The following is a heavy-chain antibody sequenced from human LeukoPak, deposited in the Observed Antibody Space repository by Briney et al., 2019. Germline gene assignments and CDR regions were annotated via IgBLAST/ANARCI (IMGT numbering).Heavy chain of an antibody. CDR3: ARSLELRRWFDP. Sequence: SETLSLTCTVSGGSISSSTYYWDWIRQPPGKGLEWIGSIFYSGSTNYNPSLKSRVTISVDTSKNQFSLKLSSVTAADTAVYYCARSLELRRWFDPWGQGTLVTVSS. V-gene: IGHV4-39*07. CDR1: GGSISSSTYY. J-gene: IGHJ5*02. D-gene: IGHD1-7*01. CDR2: IFYSGST.